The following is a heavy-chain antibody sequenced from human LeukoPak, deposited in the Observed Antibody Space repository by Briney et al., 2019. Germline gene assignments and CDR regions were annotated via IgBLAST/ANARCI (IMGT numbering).Heavy chain of an antibody. CDR3: ARRNWSHFDY. Sequence: PSETLSLTCTVSGGSISSSSYYWGWIRQAPGKGLEWIESIYYSGSTYYNPSLKSRVTISVDTSKNQFSLKLSSVTAADTAVYYCARRNWSHFDYWGQGTLVTVSS. CDR1: GGSISSSSYY. CDR2: IYYSGST. D-gene: IGHD1-1*01. V-gene: IGHV4-39*01. J-gene: IGHJ4*02.